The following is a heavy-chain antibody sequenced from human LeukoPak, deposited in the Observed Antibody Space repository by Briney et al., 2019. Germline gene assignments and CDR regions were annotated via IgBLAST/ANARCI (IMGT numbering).Heavy chain of an antibody. Sequence: WGSLRLSCAASGFTFDDYGMSWVRQAPGKGLEWVSGINWNGGSTGYADSVKGRFTISRDNAKNSLYLQMNSLRAEDTALYYCARDYNYDSSGKPHYWGQGTLVTVSS. J-gene: IGHJ4*02. V-gene: IGHV3-20*04. CDR3: ARDYNYDSSGKPHY. D-gene: IGHD3-22*01. CDR1: GFTFDDYG. CDR2: INWNGGST.